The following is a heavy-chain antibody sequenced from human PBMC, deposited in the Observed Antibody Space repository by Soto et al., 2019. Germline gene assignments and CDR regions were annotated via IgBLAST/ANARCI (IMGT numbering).Heavy chain of an antibody. Sequence: QVQLVQSGAEVKKPGASVKVSCKASGYTFTSYGISWVRQAPGQGLEWMGWISAYNGNTNYAQKLQGRVTMTTDTSTSTAYMELRSLRSDDTAVYYCVRDQAVTTGPLDTSAPYYYGMDVWGQGTTVTVSS. CDR2: ISAYNGNT. CDR3: VRDQAVTTGPLDTSAPYYYGMDV. J-gene: IGHJ6*02. V-gene: IGHV1-18*01. CDR1: GYTFTSYG. D-gene: IGHD4-17*01.